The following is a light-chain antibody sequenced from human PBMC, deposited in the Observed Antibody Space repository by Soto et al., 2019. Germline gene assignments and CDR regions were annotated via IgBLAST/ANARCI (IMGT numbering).Light chain of an antibody. CDR3: ISYSRSSTYV. CDR2: DVS. Sequence: QSALTQPASVSGSPGQSITISCTGTSSDVGGFNFVSWYQQYPGKAPKLIIHDVSERPSGISYRFSGSKSGNTAALTISGLQAEDEGAYYCISYSRSSTYVFGTGTKLTVL. J-gene: IGLJ1*01. CDR1: SSDVGGFNF. V-gene: IGLV2-14*03.